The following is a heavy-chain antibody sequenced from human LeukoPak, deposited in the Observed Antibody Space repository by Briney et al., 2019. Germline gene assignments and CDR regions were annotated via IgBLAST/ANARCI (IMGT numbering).Heavy chain of an antibody. V-gene: IGHV6-1*01. CDR1: GHIVSSNSAA. CDR3: ARGSGWRFDY. Sequence: SQTLSLTCAFSGHIVSSNSAAWNWIRQSPSRGLEWLGRTYYRSKLYNDYAVSVKSRITINPDTSKNQFSLQLNSVTPEDTAVYYCARGSGWRFDYWGQGTLVTVSS. J-gene: IGHJ4*02. CDR2: TYYRSKLYN. D-gene: IGHD6-19*01.